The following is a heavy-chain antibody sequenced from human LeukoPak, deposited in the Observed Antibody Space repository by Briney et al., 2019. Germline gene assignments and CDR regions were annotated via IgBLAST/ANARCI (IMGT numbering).Heavy chain of an antibody. CDR1: GFTVSSNY. Sequence: GGSLRLSCAASGFTVSSNYMSWVRQAPGKGLEWVSVIYSGGSTYYVDSVKGRFTISRDNSKNTLYLQMNSLRAEDTAVYYCARDLREYDFWSGYPYYYYYGMDVWGQGTTVTVSS. D-gene: IGHD3-3*01. CDR3: ARDLREYDFWSGYPYYYYYGMDV. V-gene: IGHV3-53*01. J-gene: IGHJ6*02. CDR2: IYSGGST.